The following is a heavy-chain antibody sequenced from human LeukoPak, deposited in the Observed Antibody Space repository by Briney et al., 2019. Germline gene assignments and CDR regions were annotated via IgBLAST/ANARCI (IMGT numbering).Heavy chain of an antibody. CDR2: IYYSGST. CDR3: AASEGWLGAFDY. J-gene: IGHJ4*02. CDR1: GGSISSYY. D-gene: IGHD6-19*01. Sequence: SETLSLTCTVSGGSISSYYWSWIRQPPGKGLEWIGYIYYSGSTNYNPSLKSRVTISVDTSKNQFSLKLSSVTAADTAVYYCAASEGWLGAFDYWGQGTLVTVSS. V-gene: IGHV4-59*08.